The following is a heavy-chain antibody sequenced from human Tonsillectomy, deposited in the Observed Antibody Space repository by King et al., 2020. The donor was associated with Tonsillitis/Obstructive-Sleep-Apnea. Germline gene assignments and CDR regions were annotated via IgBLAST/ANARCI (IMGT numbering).Heavy chain of an antibody. Sequence: QLQESGPGLVKPSQTLSLTCTVSGGSISSGGYYWSWIRQHPGKGLEWIGYIYYSGSTYYNPPLKSLVTISVDTSKNQFSLKLSSVTAADTAVYYCATGSRNYYYMDVWGKGTTVTVSS. CDR2: IYYSGST. V-gene: IGHV4-31*01. CDR3: ATGSRNYYYMDV. CDR1: GGSISSGGYY. J-gene: IGHJ6*03.